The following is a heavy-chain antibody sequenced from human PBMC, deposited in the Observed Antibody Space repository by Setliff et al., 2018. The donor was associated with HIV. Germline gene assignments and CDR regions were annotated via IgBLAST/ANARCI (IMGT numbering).Heavy chain of an antibody. CDR1: GGTSSTHA. Sequence: GASVKVSCKASGGTSSTHAVNWVRQAPGQGLEWMGQIISILDITNYAQKFQGRVTFTADESTSTMYMELSSLTSDDTAVYYCAGPRGDEAFDIWGQGTMVTVSS. CDR3: AGPRGDEAFDI. V-gene: IGHV1-69*10. CDR2: IISILDIT. J-gene: IGHJ3*02.